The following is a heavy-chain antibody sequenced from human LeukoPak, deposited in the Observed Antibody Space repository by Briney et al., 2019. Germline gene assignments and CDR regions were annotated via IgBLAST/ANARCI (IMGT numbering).Heavy chain of an antibody. D-gene: IGHD1-20*01. CDR2: ISSSSSYI. Sequence: PGGSLRLSCAGSGFTFSSYRMNWVRQAPGKGLEWVSSISSSSSYIYYADSVKGRFTISRDNAKNSLYLQMNSLRAEDTAVYFCARGDNWASDYWGQGTLVTVSS. CDR1: GFTFSSYR. CDR3: ARGDNWASDY. V-gene: IGHV3-21*01. J-gene: IGHJ4*02.